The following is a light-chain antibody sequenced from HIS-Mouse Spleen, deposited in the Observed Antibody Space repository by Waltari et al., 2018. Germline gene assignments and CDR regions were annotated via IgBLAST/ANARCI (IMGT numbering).Light chain of an antibody. CDR3: CSYAGSSTYWV. CDR1: SRDVGRYNL. Sequence: QSALTPPASVSGSPGQSITISCTGTSRDVGRYNLVSWYQQHPAKAPKLMIYEGSKRPSGVSNRFSGSKSGNTASLTISGLQAEDEADYYCCSYAGSSTYWVFGGGTKLTVL. V-gene: IGLV2-23*01. CDR2: EGS. J-gene: IGLJ3*02.